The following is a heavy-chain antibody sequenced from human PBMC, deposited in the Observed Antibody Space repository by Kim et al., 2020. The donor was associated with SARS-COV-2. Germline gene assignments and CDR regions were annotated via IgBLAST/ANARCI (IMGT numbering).Heavy chain of an antibody. D-gene: IGHD6-19*01. J-gene: IGHJ4*01. CDR2: IFYSGST. CDR1: GGSISSSSYY. CDR3: AIPFICVWYCSDY. V-gene: IGHV4-39*01. Sequence: SETLSLTCTVSGGSISSSSYYWGWIRQPPGMGLEWIGSIFYSGSTYYNPSLKSRFTISVDSSQNQFSLKLSSLTAADTALFYCAIPFICVWYCSDYLA.